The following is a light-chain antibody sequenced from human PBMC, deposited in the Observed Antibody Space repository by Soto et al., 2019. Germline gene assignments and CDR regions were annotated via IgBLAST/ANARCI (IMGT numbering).Light chain of an antibody. CDR1: SSDVGGYNF. CDR3: SAYTARSTLV. J-gene: IGLJ3*02. CDR2: EVS. V-gene: IGLV2-14*03. Sequence: QSALTQPASVFGSPGQSITFSCTGTSSDVGGYNFVSWYQQHPGKAPKLMIYEVSSRPSGVSNRFSGSRSGNTASLTISGLQSEDEGDYYCSAYTARSTLVFGGGTKLTVL.